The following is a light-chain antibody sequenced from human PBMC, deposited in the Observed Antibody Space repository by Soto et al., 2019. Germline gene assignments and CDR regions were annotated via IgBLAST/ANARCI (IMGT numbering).Light chain of an antibody. V-gene: IGLV1-51*01. CDR1: SSNIGRNF. CDR2: DNN. CDR3: GAWDSSLSVVL. Sequence: QSVLTQPPSVSAAPGQKVTISCSGSSSNIGRNFVSWYQQLPGTAPKLLIYDNNKRPSGIPDRFSGSKSGTSATLGITGLQTGDEADYYCGAWDSSLSVVLFGGGTKVTVL. J-gene: IGLJ2*01.